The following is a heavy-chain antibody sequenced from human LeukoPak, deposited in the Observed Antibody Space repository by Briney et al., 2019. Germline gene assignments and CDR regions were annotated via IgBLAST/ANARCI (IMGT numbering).Heavy chain of an antibody. Sequence: GGSLRLSCAASGFTFSSHSMNWVRQAPGKGLEWVSSISSSSSYIYYADSVKGRFTISRDNAKNSLYLQMNSLRAEDTAVYYCARAEGCSSTSCYYYYGMDVWGQGTTVTVSS. V-gene: IGHV3-21*01. CDR1: GFTFSSHS. J-gene: IGHJ6*02. CDR2: ISSSSSYI. D-gene: IGHD2-2*01. CDR3: ARAEGCSSTSCYYYYGMDV.